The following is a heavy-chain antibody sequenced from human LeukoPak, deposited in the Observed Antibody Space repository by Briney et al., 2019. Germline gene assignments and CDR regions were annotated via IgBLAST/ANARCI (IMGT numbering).Heavy chain of an antibody. CDR3: AKRFEYCSGGSCYDFDY. V-gene: IGHV3-23*01. CDR1: GFTFSSYA. Sequence: GGSLRLSCAASGFTFSSYAMSWVRQAPGKGLEWVSAISGSGGSTYYADSVKGRFTISRDNSKNTLYLQMNSLRAEDAAVYYCAKRFEYCSGGSCYDFDYWGQGTLVTVSS. J-gene: IGHJ4*02. D-gene: IGHD2-15*01. CDR2: ISGSGGST.